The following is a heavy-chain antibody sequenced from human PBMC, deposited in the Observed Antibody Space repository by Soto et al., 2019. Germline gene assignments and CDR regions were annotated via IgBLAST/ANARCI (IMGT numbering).Heavy chain of an antibody. Sequence: QVQLVQSGAEVRKPGASVTVSCRSSGDSFNDYYIHWVRQAPGQGFEWMGWINPNGGVTKYAQKFRGWVSMTRGTSIRTVYMQLSRLRSDDTAVYYCARESGGATATLDYYYFYMDVWGTGTTVTVSS. J-gene: IGHJ6*03. CDR3: ARESGGATATLDYYYFYMDV. D-gene: IGHD5-12*01. CDR1: GDSFNDYY. CDR2: INPNGGVT. V-gene: IGHV1-2*04.